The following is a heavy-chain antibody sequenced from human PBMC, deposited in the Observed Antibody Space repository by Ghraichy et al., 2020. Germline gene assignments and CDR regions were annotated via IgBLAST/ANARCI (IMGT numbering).Heavy chain of an antibody. J-gene: IGHJ1*01. D-gene: IGHD1-26*01. V-gene: IGHV3-23*01. CDR3: AKVTFGNYYSEYFQH. CDR1: GFTFTSYV. CDR2: ISGSGDNT. Sequence: GSLRLSCAASGFTFTSYVMSWVRQAPGKGLEWVSTISGSGDNTYYADSVKGRFTISRDNSKNTLSLQINNLRAEDTAVYYCAKVTFGNYYSEYFQHWGQGTLVTVSS.